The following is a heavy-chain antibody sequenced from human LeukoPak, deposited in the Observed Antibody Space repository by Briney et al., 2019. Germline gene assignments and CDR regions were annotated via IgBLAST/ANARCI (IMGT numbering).Heavy chain of an antibody. Sequence: PGGSLRLSCAASGFTFSSYAMSWVRQAPGRGLEWVSGITASTGRTYYADSVKGRFTISRDNSKNTLYLQMNSLRAEDTGKFYCAKEATSTWYGGWFDRWGQGTLVPVSS. D-gene: IGHD6-13*01. CDR3: AKEATSTWYGGWFDR. J-gene: IGHJ5*02. CDR2: ITASTGRT. V-gene: IGHV3-23*01. CDR1: GFTFSSYA.